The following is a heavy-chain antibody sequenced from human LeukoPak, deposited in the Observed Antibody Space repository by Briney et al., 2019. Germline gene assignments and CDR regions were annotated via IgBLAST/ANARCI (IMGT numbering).Heavy chain of an antibody. V-gene: IGHV4-39*02. J-gene: IGHJ4*02. CDR2: IYYSGST. CDR3: AREPSPYYYDGSGYNWDY. D-gene: IGHD3-22*01. Sequence: SETLSLTCTVSGGSISSSSYYWGWIRQPPGKGLEWIGSIYYSGSTYYNPSLKSRVTISVDTSKNQFSLKLSSVTAADTAVYYCAREPSPYYYDGSGYNWDYWGQGTLVTVSS. CDR1: GGSISSSSYY.